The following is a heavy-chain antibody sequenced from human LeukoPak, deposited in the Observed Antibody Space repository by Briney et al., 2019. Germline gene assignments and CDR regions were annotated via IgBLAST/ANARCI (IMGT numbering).Heavy chain of an antibody. Sequence: PSETLSLTCAVYGGSFSGYYWSWIRQPPGKGLEWIGEINHSGSTNYNPSLKSGVTISVDTSKNQFSLKLSSVTAADTAVYYCARSYDFWRKYNNWFDPWGQGTLVTVSS. CDR1: GGSFSGYY. V-gene: IGHV4-34*01. CDR2: INHSGST. D-gene: IGHD3-3*01. CDR3: ARSYDFWRKYNNWFDP. J-gene: IGHJ5*02.